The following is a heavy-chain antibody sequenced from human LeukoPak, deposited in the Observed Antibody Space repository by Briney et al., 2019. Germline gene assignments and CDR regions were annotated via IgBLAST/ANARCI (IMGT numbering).Heavy chain of an antibody. J-gene: IGHJ5*02. CDR2: IKEDGSEK. CDR3: MTASRSSSWPPPT. D-gene: IGHD6-13*01. V-gene: IGHV3-7*01. CDR1: GFTFSSYW. Sequence: GGSLRPSCAASGFTFSSYWMNWVRQAPGKGLEWVANIKEDGSEKKYVDSVKGRFTISRDNAKNSLYLQMNSLRAEDTAMYYCMTASRSSSWPPPTWGQGTLVTVSS.